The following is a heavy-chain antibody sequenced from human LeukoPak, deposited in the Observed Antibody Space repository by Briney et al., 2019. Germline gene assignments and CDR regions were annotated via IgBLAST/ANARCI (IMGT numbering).Heavy chain of an antibody. CDR2: ISDGGDVT. CDR1: GFTFNRYA. CDR3: AREPPRDDEAFDI. J-gene: IGHJ3*02. V-gene: IGHV3-23*01. Sequence: GGSLRLSCAASGFTFNRYAMTWVRQAPGKGLEWVSVISDGGDVTHYADSVKGRFTISRDNSRNTLYLQMNSLRDEDTAVYYCAREPPRDDEAFDIWGQGTMVTVSS. D-gene: IGHD2-21*01.